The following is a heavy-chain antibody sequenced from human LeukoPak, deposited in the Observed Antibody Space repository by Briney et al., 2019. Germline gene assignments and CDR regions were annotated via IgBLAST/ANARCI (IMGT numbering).Heavy chain of an antibody. D-gene: IGHD3/OR15-3a*01. CDR3: ARDAYGAWTSD. V-gene: IGHV3-48*03. J-gene: IGHJ4*02. Sequence: GGCLRLSCVASGFTFSSYEMNWVRQAPGKGLEWVAYISGSGSPIHYADSVRGRFTISRDNAKNSLYLQMNSLRAEDTAVYYCARDAYGAWTSDWGQGTLVTVSS. CDR2: ISGSGSPI. CDR1: GFTFSSYE.